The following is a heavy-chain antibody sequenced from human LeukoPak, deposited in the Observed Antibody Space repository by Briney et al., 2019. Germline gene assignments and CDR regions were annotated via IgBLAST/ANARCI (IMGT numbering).Heavy chain of an antibody. CDR1: GGSITGYH. CDR3: AREPAGVPGYYFDY. Sequence: SPSATLSLTCTVSGGSITGYHWSWIRQSAGKGLEWIGRLHTSGSGSATFNPSLQSRVTVSIDKSKNQFSLNLISVTAADTAVYYCAREPAGVPGYYFDYWGQGTLVTVSS. CDR2: LHTSGSGSA. J-gene: IGHJ4*02. V-gene: IGHV4-4*07.